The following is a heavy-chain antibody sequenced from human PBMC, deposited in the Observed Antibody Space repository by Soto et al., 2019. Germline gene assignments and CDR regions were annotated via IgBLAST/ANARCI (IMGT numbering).Heavy chain of an antibody. J-gene: IGHJ5*02. CDR3: ARDYMVRGVKRWVDP. V-gene: IGHV4-4*02. CDR1: GGSISSSNW. D-gene: IGHD3-10*01. Sequence: QVQLQESGPGLVKPSGTLSLTCAVAGGSISSSNWWRWFRRPPGKGLEWIGEIYHSGSTNYNPSLKGGDTQSVDKSKNRCFLKLSYVTAANTDVYYCARDYMVRGVKRWVDPWGQGTLVTVSS. CDR2: IYHSGST.